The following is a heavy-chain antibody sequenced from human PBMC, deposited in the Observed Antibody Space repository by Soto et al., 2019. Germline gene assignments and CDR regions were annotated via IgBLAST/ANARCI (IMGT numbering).Heavy chain of an antibody. CDR2: MSNSGVA. D-gene: IGHD1-26*01. Sequence: QVQLQESGPGLVKSSETLSLTCSVSGGSVTSYYWSWIRLPPGKGLEWIGYMSNSGVANYNPSLVSRVTISVDSSKNQFSLKLKSVTASDTAVYFCARLDLAYGGGYQFDYWGRGTLVSVTS. J-gene: IGHJ4*02. V-gene: IGHV4-59*08. CDR1: GGSVTSYY. CDR3: ARLDLAYGGGYQFDY.